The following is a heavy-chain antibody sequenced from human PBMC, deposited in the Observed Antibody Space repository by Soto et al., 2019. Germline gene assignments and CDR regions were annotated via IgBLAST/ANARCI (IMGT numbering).Heavy chain of an antibody. CDR2: INAGNGNT. J-gene: IGHJ5*02. D-gene: IGHD3-16*01. V-gene: IGHV1-3*01. CDR1: GYTFTSYA. CDR3: ARMATFGSLNWFDP. Sequence: GASVKVSCKASGYTFTSYAMHWVRQAPGQRLEWMGWINAGNGNTGYAQKFQGRVTMTRDISIATAYMELSSLRSDDTAIYYCARMATFGSLNWFDPWGQGTLVTVSS.